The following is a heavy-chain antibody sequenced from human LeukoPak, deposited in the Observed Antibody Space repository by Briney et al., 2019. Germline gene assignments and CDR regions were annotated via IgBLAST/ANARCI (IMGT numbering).Heavy chain of an antibody. V-gene: IGHV2-70*11. CDR3: ARTYYYDSSGYPDY. D-gene: IGHD3-22*01. J-gene: IGHJ4*02. CDR2: IDWDDDK. Sequence: SGPALVKPTQTLTLTCTFCGFSLSTSGMCVSWIRQPPGKALEWLARIDWDDDKYYSTSLKTRLTISKDTSKNQVVLTMTNMDPVDTATYYCARTYYYDSSGYPDYWGQGTLVTVSS. CDR1: GFSLSTSGMC.